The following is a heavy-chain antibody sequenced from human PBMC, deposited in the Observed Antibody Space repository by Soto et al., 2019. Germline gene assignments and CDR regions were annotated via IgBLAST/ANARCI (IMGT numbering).Heavy chain of an antibody. Sequence: PSETLSLTRTVTGGSNSSRGYNWRWIRQDPWKGLWWIAYMFHSVSPDYHPSLKSRVAMSVDTSQNQVSLTVTSVTAADTAVYYCERGGDNYDSGLYGLDVWGQGTTVT. CDR2: MFHSVSP. CDR1: GGSNSSRGYN. J-gene: IGHJ6*02. V-gene: IGHV4-31*03. CDR3: ERGGDNYDSGLYGLDV. D-gene: IGHD3-10*01.